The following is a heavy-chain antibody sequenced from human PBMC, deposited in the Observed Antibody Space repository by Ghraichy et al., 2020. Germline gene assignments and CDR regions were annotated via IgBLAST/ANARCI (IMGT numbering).Heavy chain of an antibody. Sequence: SETLSLTCAVSGGSISSGGYSWSWIRQPPGKGLEWIGYIYHSGSTYYNPSLKSRVTISVDRSKNQFSLKLSSVTAADTAVYYCARGGVTEEGGYAFDIWGQGTMVTVSS. V-gene: IGHV4-30-2*01. CDR2: IYHSGST. J-gene: IGHJ3*02. CDR3: ARGGVTEEGGYAFDI. D-gene: IGHD3-10*01. CDR1: GGSISSGGYS.